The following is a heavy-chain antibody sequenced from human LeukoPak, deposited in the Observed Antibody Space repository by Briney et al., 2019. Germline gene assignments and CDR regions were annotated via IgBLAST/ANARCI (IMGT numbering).Heavy chain of an antibody. Sequence: SGPTLVNPTQTLTLTCTFSGFSLSTGGMCVSWIRQPPGKALEWLARIDWDNDKYYSTSLKTRLTISTDTSKNQVVLTMTNMDPGDTAPYYCARGYSDTRVNIDSGGQGPWSPSPQ. V-gene: IGHV2-70*11. J-gene: IGHJ4*02. CDR1: GFSLSTGGMC. CDR3: ARGYSDTRVNIDS. CDR2: IDWDNDK. D-gene: IGHD3-10*01.